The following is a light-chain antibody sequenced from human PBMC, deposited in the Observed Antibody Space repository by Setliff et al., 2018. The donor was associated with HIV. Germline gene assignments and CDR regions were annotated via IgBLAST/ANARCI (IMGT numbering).Light chain of an antibody. V-gene: IGLV2-14*01. CDR3: SSYSISNTLP. J-gene: IGLJ1*01. CDR2: EVG. Sequence: QSVLTQPASVSGSPGQSITISCTGTTSDVGGYNFVSWYQQHPGKAPKLIIYEVGNRPSSISNRFSGSKSGNTASLTISGLQPEDEADYYCSSYSISNTLPFGTGTKVTVL. CDR1: TSDVGGYNF.